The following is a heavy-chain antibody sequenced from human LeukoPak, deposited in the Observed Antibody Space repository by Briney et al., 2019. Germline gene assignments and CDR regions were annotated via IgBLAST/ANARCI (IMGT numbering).Heavy chain of an antibody. CDR2: IYTTGST. CDR3: ARESLGYCSGGSCPYYFDY. CDR1: GDSISSYY. Sequence: SETLSLTCTVSGDSISSYYWSWIRQPAGKGLEWIGRIYTTGSTNYNPSLKSRVTMSVDTSKNQFSLKLSSVTAAGTAMYYCARESLGYCSGGSCPYYFDYWGQGTLVTVSS. D-gene: IGHD2-15*01. V-gene: IGHV4-4*07. J-gene: IGHJ4*02.